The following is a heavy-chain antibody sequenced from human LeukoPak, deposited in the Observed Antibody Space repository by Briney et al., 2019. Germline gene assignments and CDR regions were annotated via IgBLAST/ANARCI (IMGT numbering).Heavy chain of an antibody. D-gene: IGHD3-3*01. CDR2: ISSSSSTI. CDR3: ARGDDFWSGNRNGDY. V-gene: IGHV3-48*02. J-gene: IGHJ4*02. CDR1: GFTFSSYS. Sequence: GGSLRLSCAASGFTFSSYSMNWVRQAPGKGLEWVSYISSSSSTIYYADSVKGRFTISRDNAKNSLYLQMNSLRDEDTAVYYCARGDDFWSGNRNGDYWGQGTLVTVSS.